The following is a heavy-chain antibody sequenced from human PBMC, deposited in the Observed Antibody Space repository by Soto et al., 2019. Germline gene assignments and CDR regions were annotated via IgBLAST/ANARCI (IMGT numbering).Heavy chain of an antibody. V-gene: IGHV3-15*01. Sequence: GGSLRLSCAASGFPFSNAWMSWVLQAPGKGLEWVGRIKSKTDGGTTDYAAPVKGRFTISRDDSKNTLYLQMNSLKTEDTAVYYCTTSIGVVVPAAPGWGGFDYWGQGTLVTVSS. CDR2: IKSKTDGGTT. D-gene: IGHD2-2*01. J-gene: IGHJ4*02. CDR3: TTSIGVVVPAAPGWGGFDY. CDR1: GFPFSNAW.